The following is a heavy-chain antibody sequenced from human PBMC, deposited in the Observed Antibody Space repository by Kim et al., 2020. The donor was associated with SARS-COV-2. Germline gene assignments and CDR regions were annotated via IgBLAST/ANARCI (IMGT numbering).Heavy chain of an antibody. CDR3: ARRTDYDDSGRYYFPDWFDP. D-gene: IGHD3-22*01. V-gene: IGHV4-39*01. J-gene: IGHJ5*02. Sequence: SETLSLTCTVSGGSVTRGGYYWAWVRQSPGKGLEWIGNVFYEGTAYYNPSLKARVSISVDTSKNKFSLKLTSVTAADTAVYYCARRTDYDDSGRYYFPDWFDPWGQGVHVAVSS. CDR1: GGSVTRGGYY. CDR2: VFYEGTA.